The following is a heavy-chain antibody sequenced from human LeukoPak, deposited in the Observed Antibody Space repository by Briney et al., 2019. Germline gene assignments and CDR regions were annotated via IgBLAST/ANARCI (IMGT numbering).Heavy chain of an antibody. CDR3: ARHRVSSSSWKDYFDY. Sequence: PSETLSLTCTVSGGSISSYYWSWIRQPPGKGLEWIGYIYHSGSTNCNPSLKSRVTISVDTSKNQFSLKLSSVTAADTAVYYCARHRVSSSSWKDYFDYWGQGTLVTVSS. V-gene: IGHV4-59*08. J-gene: IGHJ4*02. CDR2: IYHSGST. D-gene: IGHD6-13*01. CDR1: GGSISSYY.